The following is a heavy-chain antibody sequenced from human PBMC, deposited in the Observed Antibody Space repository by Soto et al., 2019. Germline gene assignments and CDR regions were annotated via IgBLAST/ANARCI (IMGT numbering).Heavy chain of an antibody. J-gene: IGHJ6*02. CDR3: ATRDRVISGSSHFYGTDV. CDR1: GFTVSSNY. CDR2: IYSGGST. V-gene: IGHV3-66*01. Sequence: GGSLRLSCAASGFTVSSNYMSWVRQAPGKGLEWVSVIYSGGSTYYADSAKGRFTISRDNSKNTLFLQMNSLRAEDTAVFRFATRDRVISGSSHFYGTDVWGQGTTVTVSS. D-gene: IGHD1-26*01.